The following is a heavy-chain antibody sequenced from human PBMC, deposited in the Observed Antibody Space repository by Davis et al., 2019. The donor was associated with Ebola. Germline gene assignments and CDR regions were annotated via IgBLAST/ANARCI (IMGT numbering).Heavy chain of an antibody. J-gene: IGHJ6*02. D-gene: IGHD3-3*01. CDR3: AKSGILEWLLYSDYYYGMDV. CDR2: ISSSSSYI. V-gene: IGHV3-21*01. Sequence: SLKISCAASGVTFSSYSMNWVRQAPGNGLEWVSSISSSSSYIYYADSVKGRFTISRDNSKNTLYLQMNSLRAEDTAVYYCAKSGILEWLLYSDYYYGMDVWGQGTTVTVSS. CDR1: GVTFSSYS.